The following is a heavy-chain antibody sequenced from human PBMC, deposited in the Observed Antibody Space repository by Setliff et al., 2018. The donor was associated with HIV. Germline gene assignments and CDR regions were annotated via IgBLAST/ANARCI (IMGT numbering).Heavy chain of an antibody. CDR2: LYHTGST. CDR3: GGNSGTYRRDFNY. D-gene: IGHD3-10*01. CDR1: GGSINMNTW. Sequence: SETLSLTCDFSGGSINMNTWWSWVRQPPGKGLEWVGDLYHTGSTNLNPSLKSRVTISLDKSKNHFSLTLSSVTAADTAVYYCGGNSGTYRRDFNYWSQGTLVTVSS. V-gene: IGHV4-4*02. J-gene: IGHJ4*02.